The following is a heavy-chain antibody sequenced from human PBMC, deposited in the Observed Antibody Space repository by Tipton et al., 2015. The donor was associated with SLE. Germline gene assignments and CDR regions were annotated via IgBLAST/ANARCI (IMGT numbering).Heavy chain of an antibody. CDR1: GGSFSGFY. J-gene: IGHJ4*02. V-gene: IGHV4-34*01. Sequence: LRLSCAVYGGSFSGFYWNWIRQPPGKGLEWIGEIDHSGSTNYNPSLKSRVTISLDTSKNQLSLRVSSVTAADTAVYYCARGIKGPFDYWGQGTLVTVSS. CDR2: IDHSGST. CDR3: ARGIKGPFDY.